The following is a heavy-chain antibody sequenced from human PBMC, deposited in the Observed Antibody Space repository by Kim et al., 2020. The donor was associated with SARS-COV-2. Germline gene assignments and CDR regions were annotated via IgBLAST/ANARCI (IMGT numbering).Heavy chain of an antibody. CDR1: GGSISRSCYY. CDR3: ASHFKTQYYYHYYMHV. J-gene: IGHJ6*03. CDR2: IYYSGNP. V-gene: IGHV4-39*02. Sequence: SETLSLTCTVSGGSISRSCYYWVWIRPPPGQGLDWNGSIYYSGNPYSNPSLKSRVTISVDTSNTHFSLKQSSVTAAATDEYYWASHFKTQYYYHYYMHV.